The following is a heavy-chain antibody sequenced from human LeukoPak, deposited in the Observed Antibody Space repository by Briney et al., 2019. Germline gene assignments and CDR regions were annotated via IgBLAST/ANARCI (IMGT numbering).Heavy chain of an antibody. CDR1: GGSISSSTYY. CDR2: MHYRGNT. D-gene: IGHD5-18*01. Sequence: SETLSLTCAVSGGSISSSTYYWGWIRQSPGEGLEWIGSMHYRGNTYYNPSLKSRVTMSVDTSKNQFSLKLSSVTAADTAVYYCARDNSYGPDYYFDYWGQGTLVTVSS. V-gene: IGHV4-39*07. J-gene: IGHJ4*02. CDR3: ARDNSYGPDYYFDY.